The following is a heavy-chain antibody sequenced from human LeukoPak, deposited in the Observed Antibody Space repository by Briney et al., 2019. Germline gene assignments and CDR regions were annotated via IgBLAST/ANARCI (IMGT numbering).Heavy chain of an antibody. D-gene: IGHD3-9*01. CDR1: GYTFTSYD. CDR2: MNPNSGNT. CDR3: ARGGVLRYFDWFPIYYYGMDV. Sequence: GASVTVSCKASGYTFTSYDINWVRQAPGQGLEWMGWMNPNSGNTGYAQKFQGRVTMTRNTSISTAYMELSSLRSEDTAVYYCARGGVLRYFDWFPIYYYGMDVWGQGTTVTVSS. J-gene: IGHJ6*02. V-gene: IGHV1-8*01.